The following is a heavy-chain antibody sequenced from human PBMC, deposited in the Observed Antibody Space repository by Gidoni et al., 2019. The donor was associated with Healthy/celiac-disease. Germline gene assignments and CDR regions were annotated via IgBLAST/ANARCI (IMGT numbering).Heavy chain of an antibody. V-gene: IGHV1-3*01. CDR1: GYTFTSYA. Sequence: QVQLVQSGAEVKKPGASVKVSCKASGYTFTSYAMHWVRQAPGQRLEWMGWINAGNGNTKYSQKFQGRVTITRDTSASTAYMELSSLRSEDTAVYYCARDHETMINWFDPWGQGTLVTVSS. D-gene: IGHD3-16*01. CDR3: ARDHETMINWFDP. CDR2: INAGNGNT. J-gene: IGHJ5*02.